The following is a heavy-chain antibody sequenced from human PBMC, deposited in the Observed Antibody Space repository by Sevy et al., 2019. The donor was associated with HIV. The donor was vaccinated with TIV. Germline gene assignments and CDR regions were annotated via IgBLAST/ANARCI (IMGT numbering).Heavy chain of an antibody. CDR3: ARAMTTVTAFDY. CDR1: GFTFSSYV. CDR2: ISYDGSNK. V-gene: IGHV3-30-3*01. J-gene: IGHJ4*02. D-gene: IGHD4-17*01. Sequence: GGSLRLSCAASGFTFSSYVMHWVRQAPGKGLEWVAVISYDGSNKYYADSVKGRFTISRDNSKNTLYLQMNSLRAEDTAVYSCARAMTTVTAFDYWGQGTLVTVSS.